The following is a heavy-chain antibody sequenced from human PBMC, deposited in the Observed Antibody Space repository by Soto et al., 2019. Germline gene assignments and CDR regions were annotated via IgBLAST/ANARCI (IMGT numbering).Heavy chain of an antibody. CDR2: ISGTSSYT. V-gene: IGHV3-11*06. Sequence: PGGSLRLSCAASGLTFSDYYMSWIRQAPGKGLEWVSYISGTSSYTNYADSVKGRFTISRDNAKKSLYLDMSSLRAEDTAVYYCAKFNFWSGYSESAFDIWGQGTMVTVS. CDR1: GLTFSDYY. CDR3: AKFNFWSGYSESAFDI. D-gene: IGHD3-3*01. J-gene: IGHJ3*02.